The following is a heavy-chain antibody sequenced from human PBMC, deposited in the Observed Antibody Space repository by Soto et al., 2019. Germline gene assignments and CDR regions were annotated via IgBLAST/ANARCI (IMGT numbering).Heavy chain of an antibody. D-gene: IGHD6-13*01. J-gene: IGHJ4*02. Sequence: QVQLVESGGGVVQPGRSLRLSCAASGFTFSSYAMHWVRQAPGKGLEWVAVISYDGSNKYYADSVKGRFTISRDNSKNTLYLQMNSLRAEDTAVYYCARGMTYSSRPPPSYFDYWGQGTLVTVSS. CDR2: ISYDGSNK. V-gene: IGHV3-30-3*01. CDR1: GFTFSSYA. CDR3: ARGMTYSSRPPPSYFDY.